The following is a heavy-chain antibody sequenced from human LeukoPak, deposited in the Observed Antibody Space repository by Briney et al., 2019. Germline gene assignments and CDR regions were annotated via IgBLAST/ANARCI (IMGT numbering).Heavy chain of an antibody. Sequence: PSQTLSLTCSVSGGSIKGGGFFWNWVRQHPGKGLEWIGHIYYSGSTSYNPSVKSRVTISVDTSKNQFSLKLTSVTAADTAVYYCARGPIWQSSKRNYGFDFPHFDYWGQGILVTVSS. CDR3: ARGPIWQSSKRNYGFDFPHFDY. D-gene: IGHD3-10*01. V-gene: IGHV4-31*03. CDR2: IYYSGST. J-gene: IGHJ4*02. CDR1: GGSIKGGGFF.